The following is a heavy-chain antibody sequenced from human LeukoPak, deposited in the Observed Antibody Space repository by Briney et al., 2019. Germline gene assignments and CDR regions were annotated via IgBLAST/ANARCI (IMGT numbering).Heavy chain of an antibody. Sequence: SETLSLTCAVYGGSFSVYYWSWIRQPPGKGLEWIGEINHSERTNYNPSLKSRVTISVDTSKNQFSLKLSSVTAADTAVYYCARGHNYYDYVWGSYRRDYYFDYWGQGTLVTVSS. J-gene: IGHJ4*02. CDR2: INHSERT. D-gene: IGHD3-16*02. V-gene: IGHV4-34*01. CDR1: GGSFSVYY. CDR3: ARGHNYYDYVWGSYRRDYYFDY.